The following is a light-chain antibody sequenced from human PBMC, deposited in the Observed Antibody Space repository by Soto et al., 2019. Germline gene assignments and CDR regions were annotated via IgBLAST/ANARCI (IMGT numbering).Light chain of an antibody. CDR1: QGIGNN. Sequence: DIQMSQSPASLFASVGDRFTITCRASQGIGNNLGWYQQKPGKAPKRLIYGTSNLQYGAPSRFRGSGSGTEFTLTITSLQPEDFATYYCLQHDTSPRTFDPGTKVDIK. CDR2: GTS. CDR3: LQHDTSPRT. J-gene: IGKJ1*01. V-gene: IGKV1-17*01.